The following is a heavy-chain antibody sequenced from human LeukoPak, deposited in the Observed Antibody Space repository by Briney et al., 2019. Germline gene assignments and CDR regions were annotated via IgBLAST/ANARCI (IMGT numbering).Heavy chain of an antibody. D-gene: IGHD1-26*01. CDR1: GGSISSYY. CDR2: IHYSGST. Sequence: SETLSLTCTVSGGSISSYYWSWIRQPPGKGLEWIGYIHYSGSTNNNPSLKSRVTISVDTSKNQFSLKLSSVTAADTAVYYCARTRGSFYYYYYMDVWGKGTTVTVSS. CDR3: ARTRGSFYYYYYMDV. V-gene: IGHV4-59*12. J-gene: IGHJ6*03.